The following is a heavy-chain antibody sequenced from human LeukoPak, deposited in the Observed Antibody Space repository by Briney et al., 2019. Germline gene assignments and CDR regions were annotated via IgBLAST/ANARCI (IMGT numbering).Heavy chain of an antibody. J-gene: IGHJ5*02. CDR3: ARDYIALPGTFDP. V-gene: IGHV4-4*07. D-gene: IGHD6-19*01. CDR1: GGSISSYY. CDR2: IYSSGST. Sequence: SETLSLACSVSGGSISSYYWSWIRQPAGKGLEWIGLIYSSGSTNYNPSLKSRVTMSVDTSKNQFSLKLSSVTAADSAVYYCARDYIALPGTFDPWGQGTLVTVSS.